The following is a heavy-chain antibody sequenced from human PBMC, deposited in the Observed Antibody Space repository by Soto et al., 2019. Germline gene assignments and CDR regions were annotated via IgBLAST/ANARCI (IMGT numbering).Heavy chain of an antibody. CDR3: AKHYASGKRYFDY. CDR2: ISGSGGST. V-gene: IGHV3-23*01. Sequence: GGSLRLSCAASGFTFSSYAMSWVRQAPGKGLEWVSAISGSGGSTYYADSVKGRFTISRDNSKNTLYLQMNSLRAEDTAVYFCAKHYASGKRYFDYWGPGTLVTVSS. CDR1: GFTFSSYA. J-gene: IGHJ4*02. D-gene: IGHD3-10*01.